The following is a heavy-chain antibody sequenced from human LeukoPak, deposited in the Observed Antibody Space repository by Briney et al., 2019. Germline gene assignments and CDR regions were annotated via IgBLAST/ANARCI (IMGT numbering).Heavy chain of an antibody. CDR3: AREQVVVGRGYYGMDV. CDR1: GFTFSSYW. D-gene: IGHD2-2*01. J-gene: IGHJ6*02. CDR2: IKQDGSEK. V-gene: IGHV3-7*01. Sequence: GGSLRLSCAASGFTFSSYWMSWVRQAPGKGLEWVANIKQDGSEKYSKNSLYLQMNSLRAEDTAVYYCAREQVVVGRGYYGMDVWGQGTTVTVSS.